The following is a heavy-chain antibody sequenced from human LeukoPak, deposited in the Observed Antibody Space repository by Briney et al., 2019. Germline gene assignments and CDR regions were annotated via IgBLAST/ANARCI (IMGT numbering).Heavy chain of an antibody. CDR2: INPNSGGT. CDR3: ARDRPLFDSSGYYDY. Sequence: RASVKVSCKASGYTFTGYYMHWVRQAPGQGLEWMGWINPNSGGTNYAQKFQGRVTMTRDTSISTAYMELSRLRSDDTAVYYCARDRPLFDSSGYYDYWGQGTLVTVSS. D-gene: IGHD3-22*01. V-gene: IGHV1-2*02. CDR1: GYTFTGYY. J-gene: IGHJ4*02.